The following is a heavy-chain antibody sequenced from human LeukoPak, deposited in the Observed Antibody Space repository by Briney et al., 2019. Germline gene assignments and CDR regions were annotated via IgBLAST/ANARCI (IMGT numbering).Heavy chain of an antibody. Sequence: SVKVSCKASGGTFSSYAISWVRQAPGQGLEWMGGTIPIFGTANYAQKFQGRVTITADESTSTAYMELSSLRSEDTAVYYCARMYSSSWLFRDDAFDIWGQGTMVTVSS. J-gene: IGHJ3*02. D-gene: IGHD6-13*01. CDR2: TIPIFGTA. V-gene: IGHV1-69*01. CDR3: ARMYSSSWLFRDDAFDI. CDR1: GGTFSSYA.